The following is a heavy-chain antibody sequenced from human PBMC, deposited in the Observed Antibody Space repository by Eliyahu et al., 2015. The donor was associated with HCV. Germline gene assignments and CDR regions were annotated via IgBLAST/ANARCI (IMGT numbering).Heavy chain of an antibody. D-gene: IGHD3-22*01. CDR2: ISAGGDST. Sequence: EVQLLESGGGLVQPGGSLXLSCAASGFXFXNYAXXWVRRAPGKGLEWVSAISAGGDSTYYADSVKGRFTLSRDNSKNTLYLQMNSLRAEDTAVYYCAKDSPYYYDSSGYYRRSHNCFDPWGQGTLVTVSS. CDR1: GFXFXNYA. CDR3: AKDSPYYYDSSGYYRRSHNCFDP. J-gene: IGHJ5*02. V-gene: IGHV3-23*01.